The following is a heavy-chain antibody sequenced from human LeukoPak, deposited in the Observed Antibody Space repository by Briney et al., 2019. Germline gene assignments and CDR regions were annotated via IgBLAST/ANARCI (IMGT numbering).Heavy chain of an antibody. CDR1: GYTFTDYY. V-gene: IGHV1-2*02. CDR2: INPKSGGT. D-gene: IGHD3-16*02. CDR3: ARAFYDYVWGSYRPIDY. J-gene: IGHJ4*02. Sequence: ASVKVSCKASGYTFTDYYLHWVRQAPGQGLEWMGWINPKSGGTNYAQKFQGRVTMTRDTSISTAYMELSRLRSDDTAVYYCARAFYDYVWGSYRPIDYWGQGTLVTVSS.